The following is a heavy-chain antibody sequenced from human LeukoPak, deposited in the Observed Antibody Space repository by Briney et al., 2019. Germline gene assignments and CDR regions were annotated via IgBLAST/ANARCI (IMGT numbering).Heavy chain of an antibody. J-gene: IGHJ4*02. CDR1: GGSFSGYY. Sequence: SETLSLTCAVYGGSFSGYYWSWIRQPPGKGLEWIGGINHSGSTNYSPSLKSRVTISVDTSKNQFSLKLSSVTAADTAVYYCARGLNGIQLWFRFDYWGQGTLVTVSS. D-gene: IGHD5-18*01. CDR2: INHSGST. V-gene: IGHV4-34*01. CDR3: ARGLNGIQLWFRFDY.